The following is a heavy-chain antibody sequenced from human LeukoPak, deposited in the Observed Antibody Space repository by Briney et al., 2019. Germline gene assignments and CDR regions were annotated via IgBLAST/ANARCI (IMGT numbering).Heavy chain of an antibody. CDR1: GFTFSDRW. V-gene: IGHV3-21*01. J-gene: IGHJ5*02. D-gene: IGHD6-13*01. CDR2: ISSSSSYI. CDR3: ASLIAAAGQNWFDP. Sequence: GVALRLSCAVSGFTFSDRWMSWVRQAPEKGLEWVSSISSSSSYIYYADSVKGRFIICRDNAKNSLYLQINRLRAEDTAVYYCASLIAAAGQNWFDPWGQGTLVTVSS.